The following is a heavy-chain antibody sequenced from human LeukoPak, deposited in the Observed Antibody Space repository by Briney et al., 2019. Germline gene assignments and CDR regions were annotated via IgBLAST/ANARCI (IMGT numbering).Heavy chain of an antibody. Sequence: GASVKGSCKASGGTFSSYAISWVRQAPGQGLKWMGGIIPIFGTANYAQKLQGRVTITADKSTSTAYMELSSLRSEDTAVYYCARGRGGKYCSGGSCYSYDYYYYYMDVWGKGTTVTVSS. V-gene: IGHV1-69*06. D-gene: IGHD2-15*01. CDR1: GGTFSSYA. CDR3: ARGRGGKYCSGGSCYSYDYYYYYMDV. J-gene: IGHJ6*03. CDR2: IIPIFGTA.